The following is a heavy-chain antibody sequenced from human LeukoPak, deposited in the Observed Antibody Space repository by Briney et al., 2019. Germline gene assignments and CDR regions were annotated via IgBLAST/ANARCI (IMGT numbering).Heavy chain of an antibody. CDR3: ARGYYYGSGSSLDY. CDR2: IYTSGST. CDR1: GGSISSYY. Sequence: SETLSLTCTVSGGSISSYYWSWIRQPAGKGLEWIGRIYTSGSTNYNPSLKSRVTMSVDTSKNQFSLKLSSVTAADTAVYYCARGYYYGSGSSLDYWGQGTLVTVSS. J-gene: IGHJ4*02. V-gene: IGHV4-4*07. D-gene: IGHD3-10*01.